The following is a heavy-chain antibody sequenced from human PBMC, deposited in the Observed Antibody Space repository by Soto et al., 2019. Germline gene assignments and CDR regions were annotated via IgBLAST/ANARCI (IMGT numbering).Heavy chain of an antibody. V-gene: IGHV1-18*01. CDR2: ISAYNGNT. D-gene: IGHD6-19*01. J-gene: IGHJ6*02. CDR3: ARGRGWGTNPPGDYYYGMDV. Sequence: QVQLVQSGAEVKKPGASVKVSCKASGYTFTSYGISWVRQAPGQGLEWMGWISAYNGNTNYAQKLQGRVTMTTDTSTSTAYLELRSLRSDDTAVYYCARGRGWGTNPPGDYYYGMDVWGQGTTVTVSS. CDR1: GYTFTSYG.